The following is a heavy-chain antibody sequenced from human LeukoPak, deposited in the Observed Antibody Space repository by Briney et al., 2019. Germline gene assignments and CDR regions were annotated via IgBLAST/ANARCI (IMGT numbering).Heavy chain of an antibody. CDR2: LSGVGDTT. V-gene: IGHV3-43*02. CDR1: GFTFDVYD. CDR3: AEAPEYFDISGFYYGSLRFDY. Sequence: GGCLSLSCAASGFTFDVYDILWVREAPGKGLEGMSHLSGVGDTTHYADSVKGRFTISRDNSKNSVYLQMNSLKTEDTALYYCAEAPEYFDISGFYYGSLRFDYWGQGTLVTVSS. D-gene: IGHD3-22*01. J-gene: IGHJ4*02.